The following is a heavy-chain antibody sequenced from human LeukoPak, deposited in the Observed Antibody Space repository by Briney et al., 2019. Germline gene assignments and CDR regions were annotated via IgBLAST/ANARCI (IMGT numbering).Heavy chain of an antibody. Sequence: SVKVSCKASGYTFTSYDINWVRQAPGQGLEWMGGIIPIFGTANYAQKFQGRVTITADKSTSTAYMELSSLRSEDTAVYYCARAKRYDFWSGYYGQFDYWGQGTLVTVSS. CDR3: ARAKRYDFWSGYYGQFDY. CDR1: GYTFTSYD. D-gene: IGHD3-3*01. J-gene: IGHJ4*02. CDR2: IIPIFGTA. V-gene: IGHV1-69*06.